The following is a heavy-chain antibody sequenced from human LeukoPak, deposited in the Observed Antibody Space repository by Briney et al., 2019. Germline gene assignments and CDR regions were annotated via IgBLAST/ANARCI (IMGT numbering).Heavy chain of an antibody. D-gene: IGHD3-16*01. CDR2: FDPEDGET. Sequence: VASVTVSCKVSGYTLTELSMHWVRQAPGKGLEWMGGFDPEDGETIYAQKFQGRVTMTEDTSTDTAYMELSSLRSEDTAVYYCATGLQGGYDYVWEYYFDYWGQGTLVTVSS. CDR1: GYTLTELS. J-gene: IGHJ4*02. CDR3: ATGLQGGYDYVWEYYFDY. V-gene: IGHV1-24*01.